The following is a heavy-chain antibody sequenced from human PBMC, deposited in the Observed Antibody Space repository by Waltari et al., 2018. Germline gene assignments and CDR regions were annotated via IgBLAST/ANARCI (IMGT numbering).Heavy chain of an antibody. V-gene: IGHV3-7*01. Sequence: VQLVESGGGLVQPGGSLVLSCAVSGFTLSNSWLAWVRLAPGKGLEWVANIKQDGSEKSYVDSVKGRFTISRDNAKNSVYLQMNSVRAEDTALYYCARDYYYIDVWGKGTTVTVSS. CDR2: IKQDGSEK. CDR1: GFTLSNSW. J-gene: IGHJ6*03. CDR3: ARDYYYIDV.